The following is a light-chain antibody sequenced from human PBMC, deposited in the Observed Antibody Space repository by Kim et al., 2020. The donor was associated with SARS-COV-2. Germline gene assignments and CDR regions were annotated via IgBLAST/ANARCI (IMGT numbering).Light chain of an antibody. CDR1: NIGSKS. CDR2: DDS. V-gene: IGLV3-21*04. Sequence: SYELTQPPSVSVAPGKTARITCGGNNIGSKSVHWYQQKPGQAPVLVIHDDSDRPLGIPERFSGFNSGNTAALTISRVEAGDEADYYCQVWDSSNDHRVFG. J-gene: IGLJ3*02. CDR3: QVWDSSNDHRV.